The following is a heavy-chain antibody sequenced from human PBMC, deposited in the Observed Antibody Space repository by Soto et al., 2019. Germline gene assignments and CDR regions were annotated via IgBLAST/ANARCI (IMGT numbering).Heavy chain of an antibody. J-gene: IGHJ4*02. V-gene: IGHV4-31*03. Sequence: PSETLSLTCTVSGGSISSSSYYWGWIRQHPGKGLEWIGYIYYSGSTYYNPSLKSRVTISVDTSKNQFSLKLSSVTAADTAVYYCARADPYIAAAWDYWGQGTLVTVSS. D-gene: IGHD6-13*01. CDR1: GGSISSSSYY. CDR2: IYYSGST. CDR3: ARADPYIAAAWDY.